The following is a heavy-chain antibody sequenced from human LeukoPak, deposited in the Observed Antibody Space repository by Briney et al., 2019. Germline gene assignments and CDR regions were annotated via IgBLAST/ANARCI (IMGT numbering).Heavy chain of an antibody. CDR1: GYTFTSYG. CDR2: INPNSGGT. V-gene: IGHV1-2*04. Sequence: ASVKVSCKASGYTFTSYGISWVRQAPGQGLEWMGWINPNSGGTNYAQKFQGWVTMTRDTSISTAYMELSRLRSDDTAVYYCARDSRGDSYYYYYGMDVWGQGTTVTVSS. CDR3: ARDSRGDSYYYYYGMDV. J-gene: IGHJ6*02. D-gene: IGHD2-21*02.